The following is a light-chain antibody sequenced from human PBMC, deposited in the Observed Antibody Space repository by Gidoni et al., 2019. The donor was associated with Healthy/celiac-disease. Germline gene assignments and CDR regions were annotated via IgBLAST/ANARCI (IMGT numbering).Light chain of an antibody. CDR2: GNS. J-gene: IGLJ1*01. CDR1: SSNIGAGYD. Sequence: QSVLTQPLSVSGAPGPGVTISCTGSSSNIGAGYDVHWYQQLPGTAPKLLIYGNSNRPSGVPDRFSGSKSGTSASLAITGLQAEDEADYYCQSYDSSLSGFYVFGTGTKVTVL. CDR3: QSYDSSLSGFYV. V-gene: IGLV1-40*01.